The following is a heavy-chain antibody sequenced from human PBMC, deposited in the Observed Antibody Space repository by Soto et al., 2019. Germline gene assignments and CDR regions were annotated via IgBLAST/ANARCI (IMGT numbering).Heavy chain of an antibody. CDR1: GGSISSSSYY. CDR3: ASQNKRSYYAY. CDR2: IYYSAST. D-gene: IGHD1-26*01. V-gene: IGHV4-39*01. J-gene: IGHJ4*02. Sequence: QLQLQESGPGLVKPSETLSLTCTVSGGSISSSSYYWGWIRQPPGKGLEWIGSIYYSASTYYNPSLKNRLTISLDTSKNQFSQKLSSVTAADTAVYYCASQNKRSYYAYWGQGTLVTVSS.